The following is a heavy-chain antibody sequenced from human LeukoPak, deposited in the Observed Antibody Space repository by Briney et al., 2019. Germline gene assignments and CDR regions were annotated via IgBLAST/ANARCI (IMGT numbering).Heavy chain of an antibody. J-gene: IGHJ4*02. CDR1: GYSFTSSW. CDR3: ARHIILEGYFDY. Sequence: GESLKISCKGSGYSFTSSWIGWVRQMPGKGLEWVGIIYPGDSDTRYSPSFQGQVTISADKSISTAYLQWNSLKASDTAMYYCARHIILEGYFDYWGQGTLVTVSS. CDR2: IYPGDSDT. D-gene: IGHD1-14*01. V-gene: IGHV5-51*01.